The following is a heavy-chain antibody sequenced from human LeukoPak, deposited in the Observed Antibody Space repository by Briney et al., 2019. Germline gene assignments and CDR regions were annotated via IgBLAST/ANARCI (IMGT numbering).Heavy chain of an antibody. Sequence: GGSLRLSCAASGFTFSSYSMNWVRQAPGKGLEWVSSISSSSSYIYYADSVKGRFTISRDNAKNSLYLQMNSLRAEDTAVYYCAREYCSGGSCYDYYYGMDVWGKGTTVTVSS. CDR1: GFTFSSYS. D-gene: IGHD2-15*01. V-gene: IGHV3-21*01. J-gene: IGHJ6*04. CDR3: AREYCSGGSCYDYYYGMDV. CDR2: ISSSSSYI.